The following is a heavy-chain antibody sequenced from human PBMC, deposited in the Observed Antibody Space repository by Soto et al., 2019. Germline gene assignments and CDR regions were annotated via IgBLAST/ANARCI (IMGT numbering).Heavy chain of an antibody. Sequence: QVRLVQSGAEVKKPGSSVKVSCKASGGTFSSYSINWVRQAPGQGLEWKGEIIPIFGTANYAQKFQGRVTITADESTSTAYMELSSLRSEDTAVYYCARDGGRHSGGIDYWGQGTLVTVSS. CDR1: GGTFSSYS. D-gene: IGHD1-26*01. CDR3: ARDGGRHSGGIDY. CDR2: IIPIFGTA. J-gene: IGHJ4*02. V-gene: IGHV1-69*01.